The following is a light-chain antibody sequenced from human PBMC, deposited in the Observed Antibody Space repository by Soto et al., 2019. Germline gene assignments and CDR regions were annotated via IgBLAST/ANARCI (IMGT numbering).Light chain of an antibody. V-gene: IGLV1-40*01. CDR1: SSNIRAAYD. CDR3: QSYDTSLSAVV. CDR2: GNT. J-gene: IGLJ2*01. Sequence: QAVVTQPPSVSGAPGQRVTISCTGSSSNIRAAYDVHWYQHLPGAAPKLLIYGNTIRPSVVPDRFSGSKSGTSASLAITGLQAEDEADYHCQSYDTSLSAVVFGGGTKLTVL.